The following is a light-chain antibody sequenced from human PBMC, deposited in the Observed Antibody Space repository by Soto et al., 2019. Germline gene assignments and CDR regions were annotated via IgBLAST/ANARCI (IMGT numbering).Light chain of an antibody. CDR2: GAS. Sequence: EIVMTQSPATLSVSPGERVTLSCRASQNVISNLAWYQQRPGQAPRLVIYGASTRATGIPARFSGGGSGTEFTLTISSLQSEAFEVDDCQQYKSWPSTTFGQGTRLEI. J-gene: IGKJ5*01. CDR3: QQYKSWPSTT. V-gene: IGKV3-15*01. CDR1: QNVISN.